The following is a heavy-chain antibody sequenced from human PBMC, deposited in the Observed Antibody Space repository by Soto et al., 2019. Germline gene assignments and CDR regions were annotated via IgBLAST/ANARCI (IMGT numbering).Heavy chain of an antibody. J-gene: IGHJ5*02. CDR2: IYHTGNA. V-gene: IGHV4-39*01. CDR1: GVSISNSRFY. D-gene: IGHD3-22*01. Sequence: PSETLSLTCSLSGVSISNSRFYWAWILQPPGEGLEWIGSIYHTGNAYYNPSLNSRVTKFVDTYKNQFSLKLTSVTAADTALYYFARDYFDSSDYTTNWFDPWGQGTLVTVS. CDR3: ARDYFDSSDYTTNWFDP.